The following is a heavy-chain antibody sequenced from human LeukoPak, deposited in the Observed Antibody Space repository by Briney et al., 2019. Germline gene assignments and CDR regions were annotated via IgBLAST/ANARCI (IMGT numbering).Heavy chain of an antibody. CDR3: ARGRGIAVAGPINYFDY. V-gene: IGHV1-69*13. J-gene: IGHJ4*02. D-gene: IGHD6-19*01. CDR2: IIPIFGTA. CDR1: GGTFSSYA. Sequence: SVKVSCKASGGTFSSYAISWVRQAPGQGLEWMGGIIPIFGTANYAQKFQGRVTITADESTSTAYMELSSLRSEDTAVYYCARGRGIAVAGPINYFDYWGQGTLVTVSS.